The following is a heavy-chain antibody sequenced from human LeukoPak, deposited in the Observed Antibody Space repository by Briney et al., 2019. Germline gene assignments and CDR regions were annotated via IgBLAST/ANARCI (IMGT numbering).Heavy chain of an antibody. D-gene: IGHD3-22*01. CDR1: GYTFTSYY. CDR2: INPNSGGT. CDR3: ARVCSYDSSGYASPHDAFDI. J-gene: IGHJ3*02. V-gene: IGHV1-2*02. Sequence: ASVKVSCKASGYTFTSYYMHWVRQAPGQGLEWMGWINPNSGGTNYAQKFQGRVTVTRDTSISTAYMELSRLRSDDTAVYYCARVCSYDSSGYASPHDAFDIWGQGTMVTVSS.